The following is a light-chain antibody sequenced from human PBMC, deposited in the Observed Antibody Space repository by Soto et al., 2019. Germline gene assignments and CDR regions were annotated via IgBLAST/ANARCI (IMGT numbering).Light chain of an antibody. V-gene: IGLV1-40*01. CDR2: GNT. CDR3: QSYDSSLSGGI. J-gene: IGLJ2*01. CDR1: SSNIGAHYD. Sequence: QSVLTQPPSVSGAPGQRVTISCTGSSSNIGAHYDVHWYQQLPGTAPKLLIYGNTNRSSGVPDRFSGSKSGTSASLAITGLQAEDEADYYCQSYDSSLSGGIFGGGTKVTVL.